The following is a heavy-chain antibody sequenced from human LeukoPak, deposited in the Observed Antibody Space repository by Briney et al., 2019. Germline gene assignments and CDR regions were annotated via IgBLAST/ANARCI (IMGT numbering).Heavy chain of an antibody. CDR1: GGSISSYY. Sequence: KASETLSLTCTVSGGSISSYYWSWIRQPAGKGLEWIGRIYSSGSTNYNPSLKSRVTISVDTSKNQFSLKLSSVTAADTAVYYCANMYGRDSGYYYYYYMDVWGKGTTVTVSS. D-gene: IGHD4-23*01. J-gene: IGHJ6*03. CDR2: IYSSGST. V-gene: IGHV4-4*07. CDR3: ANMYGRDSGYYYYYYMDV.